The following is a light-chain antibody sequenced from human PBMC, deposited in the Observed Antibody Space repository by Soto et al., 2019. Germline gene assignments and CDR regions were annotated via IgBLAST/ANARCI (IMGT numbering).Light chain of an antibody. J-gene: IGKJ5*01. CDR3: QQYGSSPIP. V-gene: IGKV3-20*01. CDR2: GEY. Sequence: VLTQSPGTLFFSPGQTATLFCSASQSVSSSYLAWYQQKPGQAHRLLIYGEYSRATGIQDRFSGSGSGTDFTLTISRLEPEDFAVYYCQQYGSSPIPFGQGTRVEIK. CDR1: QSVSSSY.